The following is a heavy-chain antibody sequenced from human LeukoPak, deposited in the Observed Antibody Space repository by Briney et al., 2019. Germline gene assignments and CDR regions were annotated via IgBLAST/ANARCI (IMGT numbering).Heavy chain of an antibody. D-gene: IGHD3-9*01. CDR3: ARGHSRRKLLRYFDWLDH. J-gene: IGHJ1*01. CDR1: GFTVSSNY. CDR2: IYSGGST. Sequence: PGGSLRLSCAASGFTVSSNYMSWVRQAPGKGLEWVSHIYSGGSTYYADSVKGRFTISRDNSKNTLYLQMNSLRAEAAAVYYCARGHSRRKLLRYFDWLDHGGQNTLVTVSS. V-gene: IGHV3-53*01.